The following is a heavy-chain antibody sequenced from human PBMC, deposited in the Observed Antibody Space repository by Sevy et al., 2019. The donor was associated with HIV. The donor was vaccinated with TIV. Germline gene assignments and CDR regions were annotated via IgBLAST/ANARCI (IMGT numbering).Heavy chain of an antibody. D-gene: IGHD2-2*01. CDR3: AGGGGYCSSTSCYTGWFDP. V-gene: IGHV1-69*13. CDR1: GGTFSSYA. Sequence: ASVKVSCKASGGTFSSYAISWVRQAPGQGLEWMGGIIPIFGTANYAQKFQGRVTITADESTSTAYMGLSSLGSEDTAVNYCAGGGGYCSSTSCYTGWFDPWGQGTLVTVSS. J-gene: IGHJ5*02. CDR2: IIPIFGTA.